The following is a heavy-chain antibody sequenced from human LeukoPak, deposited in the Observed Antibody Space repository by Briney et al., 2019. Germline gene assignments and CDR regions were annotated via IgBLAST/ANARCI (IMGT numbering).Heavy chain of an antibody. CDR2: IKGDGRSI. D-gene: IGHD3-3*01. Sequence: GGSLRLSCEASGFSFSDHWMEWVRNAPGKGLVWVSGIKGDGRSIKNADSVKGRFTISRDNGKSTLHLQMNSLRAEDTAVYYCVRGLAWSWDVWGQGTTVIVSS. CDR1: GFSFSDHW. J-gene: IGHJ6*02. V-gene: IGHV3-74*03. CDR3: VRGLAWSWDV.